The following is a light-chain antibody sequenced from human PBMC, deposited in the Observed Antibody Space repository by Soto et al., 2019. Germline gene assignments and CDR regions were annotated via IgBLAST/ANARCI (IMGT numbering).Light chain of an antibody. J-gene: IGKJ4*01. CDR2: GAS. CDR3: QQYDSLPT. Sequence: DIQMTQSPSTLSASVGDRVTITCRASQSISSWLAWHQQKPGKGPRLLIYGASNLETGVPSRFSGSGFGTDFSFTISSLQPEDFATYYCQQYDSLPTFGGGTKGDIK. CDR1: QSISSW. V-gene: IGKV1-5*01.